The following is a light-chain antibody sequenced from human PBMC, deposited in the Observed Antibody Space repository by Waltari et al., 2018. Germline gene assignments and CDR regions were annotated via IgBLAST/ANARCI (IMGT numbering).Light chain of an antibody. Sequence: EVVLTQSPATLSLSPGERAPLSYRASQSVSSYLAWYQQKPGYAPRLLIYDASDRATGSPARLSGSGSGKDFTLAISSLEPEDFAVYYCQQRSNWPPYTFGQGTKLEIK. CDR3: QQRSNWPPYT. V-gene: IGKV3-11*01. J-gene: IGKJ2*01. CDR2: DAS. CDR1: QSVSSY.